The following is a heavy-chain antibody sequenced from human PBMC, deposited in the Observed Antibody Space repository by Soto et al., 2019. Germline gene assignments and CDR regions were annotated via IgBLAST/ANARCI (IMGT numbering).Heavy chain of an antibody. Sequence: QVQLQQWGAGLLKPSETLSLTCAVYGGSFSGYYWSWIRQPPGKGLEWIGEINHSGSTNYNPSLKSRVTISVDTSKNQFSLKLSSVTAADTAVYYCARVGGYGDSGRGWGQGTMVTVSS. CDR2: INHSGST. CDR1: GGSFSGYY. V-gene: IGHV4-34*01. J-gene: IGHJ3*01. CDR3: ARVGGYGDSGRG. D-gene: IGHD4-17*01.